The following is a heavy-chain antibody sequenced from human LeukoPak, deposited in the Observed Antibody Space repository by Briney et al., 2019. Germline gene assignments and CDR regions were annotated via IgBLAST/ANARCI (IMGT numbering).Heavy chain of an antibody. CDR1: GGSISSYY. J-gene: IGHJ4*02. Sequence: PSETLTLTCTVSGGSISSYYWSWIRQPPGKGLEWIGYIYYSGSTNYNPSLKSRGTISIDTSKNQFSLKLGSVTAADTAVYYCARLYQTLFDYWGQGTLVTVSS. D-gene: IGHD2-2*01. V-gene: IGHV4-59*01. CDR3: ARLYQTLFDY. CDR2: IYYSGST.